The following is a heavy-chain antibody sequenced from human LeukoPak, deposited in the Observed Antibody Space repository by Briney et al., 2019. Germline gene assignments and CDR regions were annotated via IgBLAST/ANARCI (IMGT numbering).Heavy chain of an antibody. D-gene: IGHD5-18*01. CDR1: GYTFTGYY. J-gene: IGHJ6*03. CDR2: INPNSGGT. V-gene: IGHV1-2*06. CDR3: ARETRTAPDYYYYMDV. Sequence: ASVKVSCKASGYTFTGYYMHWVRQAPGQGLEWMGRINPNSGGTNYAQKFQGRVTMTRDTSISTAYMELSRLRSDDTAVYYCARETRTAPDYYYYMDVWGKGTTVTVSS.